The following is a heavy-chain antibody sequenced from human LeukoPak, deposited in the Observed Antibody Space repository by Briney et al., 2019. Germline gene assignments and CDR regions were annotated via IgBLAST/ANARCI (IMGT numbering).Heavy chain of an antibody. V-gene: IGHV4-39*01. CDR3: ARHKWLDRCWYFDL. J-gene: IGHJ2*01. D-gene: IGHD6-19*01. CDR2: IYYSGST. Sequence: SETLSLTCTVSGGSISSSSYYWGWIRQPPGKGLEWIGSIYYSGSTYYNPSLKSRVTISVDTSKNQFSLKLSSVTAADTAVYYCARHKWLDRCWYFDLWGRGTLVTVSS. CDR1: GGSISSSSYY.